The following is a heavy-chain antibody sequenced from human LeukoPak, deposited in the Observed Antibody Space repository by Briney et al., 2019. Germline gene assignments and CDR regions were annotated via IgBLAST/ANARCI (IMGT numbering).Heavy chain of an antibody. CDR2: ITSSSSYI. J-gene: IGHJ3*02. D-gene: IGHD6-19*01. Sequence: GESLRLSCAASGFTFSTYNMNWVRQAPGKGLEWLSSITSSSSYIYYADSVKGRFTISRDNAKNSLYLQMNSLRAEDTAVYYCARDRRAVAVDAFDIWGQGTMVTVSS. CDR1: GFTFSTYN. V-gene: IGHV3-21*01. CDR3: ARDRRAVAVDAFDI.